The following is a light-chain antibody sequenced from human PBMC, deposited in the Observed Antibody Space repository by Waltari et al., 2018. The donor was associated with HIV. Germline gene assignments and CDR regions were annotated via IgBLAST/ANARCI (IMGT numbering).Light chain of an antibody. CDR2: MNN. J-gene: IGLJ3*02. CDR3: AAWDASLSAWV. Sequence: QSVLTQPPSASGTPGQRVTISCSGSRSNIGSNYVSWYQHLPGTAPKLLIYMNNQRPSGVPDRFSGSKSGTSASLAISGLRSEDEADYYCAAWDASLSAWVFGGGTKLTVL. CDR1: RSNIGSNY. V-gene: IGLV1-47*01.